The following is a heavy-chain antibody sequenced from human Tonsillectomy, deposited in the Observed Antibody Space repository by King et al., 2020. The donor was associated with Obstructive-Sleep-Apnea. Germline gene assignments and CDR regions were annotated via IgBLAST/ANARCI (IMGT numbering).Heavy chain of an antibody. V-gene: IGHV1-69*01. CDR1: GGSLSNYA. CDR3: ARAGTVTHNHHFGMDV. Sequence: HVQLVESGAEVKKPGSAVKVSCKASGGSLSNYAVSWVRQAPGQGLEWMGGIIPLCGIANYAQSFQDRVTITADESTGTAYLELSSLRSGDTAIYYCARAGTVTHNHHFGMDVWGQGTTVTVS. D-gene: IGHD4-17*01. CDR2: IIPLCGIA. J-gene: IGHJ6*02.